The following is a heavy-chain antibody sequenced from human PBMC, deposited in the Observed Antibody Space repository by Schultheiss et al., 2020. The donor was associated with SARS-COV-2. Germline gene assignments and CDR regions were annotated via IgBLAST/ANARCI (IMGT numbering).Heavy chain of an antibody. D-gene: IGHD2-2*01. V-gene: IGHV3-33*08. CDR3: ARDGGGLDRPAFDY. CDR1: GFTFSSYS. CDR2: IWYDGSNK. J-gene: IGHJ4*02. Sequence: GGSLRLSCAASGFTFSSYSMNWVRQAPGKGLEWVAVIWYDGSNKYYADSVKGRFTISRDNSKNTLYLQMNSLRAEDTAVYYCARDGGGLDRPAFDYWGQGTLVTVSS.